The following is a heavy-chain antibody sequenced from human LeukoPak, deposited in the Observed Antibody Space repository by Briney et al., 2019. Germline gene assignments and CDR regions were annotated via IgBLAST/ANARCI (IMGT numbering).Heavy chain of an antibody. J-gene: IGHJ4*02. CDR2: IYTSGST. D-gene: IGHD3-16*01. CDR3: ARGRLQTYDYVWGSYEGVWDMDYFDY. V-gene: IGHV4-4*07. Sequence: PSESLSLTCTVSGGSISSYYWSWIRQPAGKGLEWIGRIYTSGSTNYNPSLKSRVTMSVDTSKNQFSLKLSSVTAADTAVYYCARGRLQTYDYVWGSYEGVWDMDYFDYWGQGTLVTVSS. CDR1: GGSISSYY.